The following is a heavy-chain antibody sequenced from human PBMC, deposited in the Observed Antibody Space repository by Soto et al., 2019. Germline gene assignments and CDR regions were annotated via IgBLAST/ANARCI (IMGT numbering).Heavy chain of an antibody. D-gene: IGHD5-12*01. V-gene: IGHV1-18*01. CDR2: ISAYNGNT. CDR1: GYTFTSYG. CDR3: ARDCYSGYDCDWFEP. Sequence: GASVKVSCKASGYTFTSYGISWVRQAPGQGLEWMGWISAYNGNTNYAQKLQGRVTMTTDTSTSTAYMELRSLRSDDTAVYYCARDCYSGYDCDWFEPWGQGTLVTVSS. J-gene: IGHJ5*02.